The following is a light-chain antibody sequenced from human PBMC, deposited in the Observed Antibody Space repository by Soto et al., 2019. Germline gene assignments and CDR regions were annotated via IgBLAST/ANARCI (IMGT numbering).Light chain of an antibody. V-gene: IGKV1-39*01. CDR2: DAS. J-gene: IGKJ5*01. Sequence: DIQMTQSPSSLSASVGDRVTITCRASQSISSYLNWYQQKPGKAPNLLIYDASSLQSGVPSRFSGSGSGTDFTLTISSLQPEDFATYYCQQIYDTPITFGQGTRLEIK. CDR1: QSISSY. CDR3: QQIYDTPIT.